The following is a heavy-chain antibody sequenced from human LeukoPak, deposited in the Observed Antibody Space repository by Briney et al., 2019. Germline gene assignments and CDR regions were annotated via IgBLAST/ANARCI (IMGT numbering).Heavy chain of an antibody. CDR2: IYTSGST. V-gene: IGHV4-4*07. J-gene: IGHJ6*03. D-gene: IGHD5-18*01. Sequence: SETLSLTCTVSGGSISSYYWSWIRQPAGKGLEWIGRIYTSGSTNYNPSLKSRVTMSVDTSKNQFPLKLSSVTAADTAVYYCARDLVAMAASYYYYYYMDVWGKGTTVTVSS. CDR1: GGSISSYY. CDR3: ARDLVAMAASYYYYYYMDV.